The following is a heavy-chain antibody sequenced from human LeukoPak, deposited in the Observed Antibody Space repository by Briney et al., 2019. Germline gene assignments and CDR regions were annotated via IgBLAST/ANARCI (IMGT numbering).Heavy chain of an antibody. CDR2: ISHDGSNK. CDR1: GFTFSSYA. Sequence: PGRSLRLSCAASGFTFSSYAMHWVRQAPGKGLEWVAVISHDGSNKYYADSVRGRFTISRDNSKNTLYLQMYSLRAEDTAVYYCARAARGYCSGGSCSLDYWGQGTLVTVSS. D-gene: IGHD2-15*01. J-gene: IGHJ4*02. CDR3: ARAARGYCSGGSCSLDY. V-gene: IGHV3-30*04.